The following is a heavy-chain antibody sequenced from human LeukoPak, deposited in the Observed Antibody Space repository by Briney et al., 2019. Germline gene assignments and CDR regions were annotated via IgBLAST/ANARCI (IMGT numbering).Heavy chain of an antibody. CDR2: IKQGGNEK. CDR3: TTLTMIVWTHFDY. D-gene: IGHD3-22*01. J-gene: IGHJ4*02. Sequence: GDCLRLSCAASGFTFSYNWMTWVRQAPGKGLEWVATIKQGGNEKMYVDSVKGRFTISRDNSKNSLYLQMNSLKTEDTAVYYCTTLTMIVWTHFDYWGQGTLVTVSS. V-gene: IGHV3-7*03. CDR1: GFTFSYNW.